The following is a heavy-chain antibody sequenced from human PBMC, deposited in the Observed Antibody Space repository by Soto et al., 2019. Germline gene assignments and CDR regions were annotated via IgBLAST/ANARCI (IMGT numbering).Heavy chain of an antibody. CDR1: GFTFSSYG. CDR3: ARDRFGSGERYFDY. J-gene: IGHJ4*02. Sequence: GGSLRLSCAASGFTFSSYGMHWVRQAPGKGLEWVALIWYDGSNKYYADSVKGRFTISRDNSKNTLYLQMNSLRADDTAVYYCARDRFGSGERYFDYWGQGTLVTVSS. V-gene: IGHV3-33*01. D-gene: IGHD6-25*01. CDR2: IWYDGSNK.